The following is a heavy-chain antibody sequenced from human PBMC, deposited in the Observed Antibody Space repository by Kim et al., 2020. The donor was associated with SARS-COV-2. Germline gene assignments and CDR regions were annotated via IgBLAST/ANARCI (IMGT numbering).Heavy chain of an antibody. J-gene: IGHJ4*02. V-gene: IGHV3-23*01. Sequence: GGSLRLSCAASGFTFSSYAMSWVRQAPGKGLGWVSAISGSGGSTYYADSVKGRFTISRDNSKNTLYLQMNSLRAEDTAVYYCAKGRDRIYTVVTPFDYWGQGTLVTVSS. CDR3: AKGRDRIYTVVTPFDY. CDR2: ISGSGGST. D-gene: IGHD2-21*02. CDR1: GFTFSSYA.